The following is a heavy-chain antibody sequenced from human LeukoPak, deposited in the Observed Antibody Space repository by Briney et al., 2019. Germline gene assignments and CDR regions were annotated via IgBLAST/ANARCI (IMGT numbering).Heavy chain of an antibody. D-gene: IGHD5/OR15-5a*01. V-gene: IGHV4-59*02. CDR1: GGSVSTYY. Sequence: PSETLSLTCTVSGGSVSTYYWSWIRQPPGKGLEWIGYIYYSGTTNYNPSVKSRVTISVDTSKNQFSLKLSSVTAADTAVYYCARGVTYNWFDPWGQGTLVTVSS. CDR2: IYYSGTT. CDR3: ARGVTYNWFDP. J-gene: IGHJ5*02.